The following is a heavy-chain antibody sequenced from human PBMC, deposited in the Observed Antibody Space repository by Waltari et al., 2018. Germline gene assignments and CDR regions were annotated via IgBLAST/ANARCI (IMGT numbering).Heavy chain of an antibody. J-gene: IGHJ6*03. CDR3: ASSSSSPYYYYYYMDV. V-gene: IGHV4-61*02. Sequence: QVQLQESGPGLVKPSQTLSLTCTVSGGSISSGRDYWTWIRQPAGKGLEWIGRIYTSGSTNYNPSLKSRVTISVDTSKNQFSLKLSSVTAADTAVYYCASSSSSPYYYYYYMDVWGKGTTVTVSS. CDR2: IYTSGST. CDR1: GGSISSGRDY. D-gene: IGHD6-6*01.